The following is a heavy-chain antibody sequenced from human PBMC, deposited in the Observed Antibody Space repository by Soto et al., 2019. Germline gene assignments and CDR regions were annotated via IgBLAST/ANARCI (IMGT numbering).Heavy chain of an antibody. CDR1: GFILSRYS. V-gene: IGHV3-48*01. CDR3: ARVHSSSYHYFDY. CDR2: ISRSSSTI. J-gene: IGHJ4*02. D-gene: IGHD6-13*01. Sequence: GGSLRLCCVGSGFILSRYSMNLVRQAPGKGLEWVSYISRSSSTIYYADSVKGRFTISRDNAENSLYLQMNSLRAEDTAVYYCARVHSSSYHYFDYWGQGTLVTVSS.